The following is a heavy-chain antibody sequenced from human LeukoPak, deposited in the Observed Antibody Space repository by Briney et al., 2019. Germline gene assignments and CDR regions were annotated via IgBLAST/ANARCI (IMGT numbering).Heavy chain of an antibody. V-gene: IGHV1-8*01. CDR2: MSPNSGDT. CDR3: ARGPPNWGYDY. CDR1: GYTFTSYD. D-gene: IGHD7-27*01. Sequence: ASVKVSCKASGYTFTSYDFNWVRQATGQRPEWMGCMSPNSGDTGYAQKFQDRVTMTRNTSISTAYMELSSLRSDDTAVYYCARGPPNWGYDYWGPGTLVTVSS. J-gene: IGHJ4*02.